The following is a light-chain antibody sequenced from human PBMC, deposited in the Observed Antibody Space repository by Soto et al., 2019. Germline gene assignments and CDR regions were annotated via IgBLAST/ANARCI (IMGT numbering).Light chain of an antibody. CDR2: RAS. V-gene: IGKV3-20*01. CDR3: QHYGSSPRT. Sequence: IVLTPSPATLSLSPVKRATLSCRASQNISSYLIWYQQKPGQAPRLLINRASNRATGIPDRFTGSGSGTDFTLTINRLEPADFAVYYCQHYGSSPRTFGQGTKVDIK. CDR1: QNISSY. J-gene: IGKJ1*01.